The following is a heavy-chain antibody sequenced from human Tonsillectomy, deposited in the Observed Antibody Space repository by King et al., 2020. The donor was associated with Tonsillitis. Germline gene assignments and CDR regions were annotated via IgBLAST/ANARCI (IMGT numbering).Heavy chain of an antibody. CDR2: IDYSGST. V-gene: IGHV4-31*03. D-gene: IGHD3-22*01. CDR1: GDSFSSGGYY. J-gene: IGHJ6*02. Sequence: VQLQESGPGLVKPSQTLSLTCTVSGDSFSSGGYYWSWIRQHPGKGLEWIGDIDYSGSTYYNPSLKSRVTISVDPSKNQFSLKLSSVTAADTAVYYCARTPKYYDSSGPVWGQGTTVNVSS. CDR3: ARTPKYYDSSGPV.